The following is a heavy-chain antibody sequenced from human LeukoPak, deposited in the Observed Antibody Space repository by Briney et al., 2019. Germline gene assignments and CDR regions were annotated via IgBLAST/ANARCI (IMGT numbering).Heavy chain of an antibody. D-gene: IGHD3-16*02. J-gene: IGHJ4*02. CDR3: ARGMDYVWGSYRLKYYFDY. V-gene: IGHV4-34*01. Sequence: SETLSLTCAVYGGSFSGYYWSWIRQPPGKGLEWIGEINHSGSANYNPSLKSRVTISVDTSKNQFSLKLGSVTAADTAVYYCARGMDYVWGSYRLKYYFDYWGQGTLVTVSS. CDR1: GGSFSGYY. CDR2: INHSGSA.